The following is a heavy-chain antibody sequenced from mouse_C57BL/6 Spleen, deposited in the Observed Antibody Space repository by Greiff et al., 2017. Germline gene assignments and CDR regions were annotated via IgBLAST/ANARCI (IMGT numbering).Heavy chain of an antibody. CDR3: ASHYSKGYFDY. D-gene: IGHD2-5*01. CDR2: INPSSGST. Sequence: QVQLQQSGAELAKPGASVKLSCKASGYTFTSYWMHWVKQRPGQGLEWIGYINPSSGSTKYNQKFKDKATLTADKSSSTAYMQLSSLPYEDSAVYYCASHYSKGYFDYWGQGTTLTVSS. J-gene: IGHJ2*01. CDR1: GYTFTSYW. V-gene: IGHV1-7*01.